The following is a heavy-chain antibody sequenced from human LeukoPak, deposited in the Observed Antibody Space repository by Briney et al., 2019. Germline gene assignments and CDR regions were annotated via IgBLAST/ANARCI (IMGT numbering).Heavy chain of an antibody. V-gene: IGHV3-48*01. Sequence: PGGSLRLSCAASGFTFSTYNMNWVRQAPGKGLEWVSHITSSSTNIYYADSVKGRFTISRDNAKNALSLQMNSLRVEDTAVYYCAREGRSLQTYWGQGTLVTVSS. D-gene: IGHD5-24*01. CDR1: GFTFSTYN. CDR2: ITSSSTNI. J-gene: IGHJ4*02. CDR3: AREGRSLQTY.